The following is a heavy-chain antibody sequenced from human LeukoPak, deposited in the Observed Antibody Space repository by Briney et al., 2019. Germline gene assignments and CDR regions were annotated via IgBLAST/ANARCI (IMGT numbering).Heavy chain of an antibody. V-gene: IGHV4-59*08. CDR2: IYYSGST. CDR3: ARQEMATIHFDY. J-gene: IGHJ4*02. Sequence: SETLSLTCTVSGGSISSHYWSWIRQPPGKGLEWIGYIYYSGSTNYNPSLKSRVTISVDTSKNQFSLKLSSVTAADTAVYYCARQEMATIHFDYWGQGTLVTVSS. D-gene: IGHD5-24*01. CDR1: GGSISSHY.